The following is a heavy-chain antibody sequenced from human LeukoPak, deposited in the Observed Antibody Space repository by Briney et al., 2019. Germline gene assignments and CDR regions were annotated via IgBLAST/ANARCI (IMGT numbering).Heavy chain of an antibody. CDR3: ARHFDGGYCSSTSCSQGDY. CDR2: IYYSGST. CDR1: GGSISSSSYY. D-gene: IGHD2-2*01. J-gene: IGHJ4*02. V-gene: IGHV4-39*01. Sequence: PSETRSLTCTVSGGSISSSSYYWGWIRQPPGKGLEWIGSIYYSGSTYYDPSLKSRVTISVDPSKNQFSLKLSTVTAADTAVYYCARHFDGGYCSSTSCSQGDYWGQGTLVTVSS.